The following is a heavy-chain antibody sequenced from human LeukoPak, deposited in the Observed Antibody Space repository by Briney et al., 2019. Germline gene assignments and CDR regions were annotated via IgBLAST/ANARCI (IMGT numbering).Heavy chain of an antibody. J-gene: IGHJ5*01. CDR3: LRWRGHAFFES. CDR2: IKEDGVVT. CDR1: GFTFSTYW. Sequence: GGSLRLSCAASGFTFSTYWMTWGRQPPGKGLEWVAHIKEDGVVTEYSESVKGRFTVSRDNAKNSLYLQMNTLRAEDTAVYYCLRWRGHAFFESWGQGTLVTVSS. D-gene: IGHD3-16*01. V-gene: IGHV3-7*05.